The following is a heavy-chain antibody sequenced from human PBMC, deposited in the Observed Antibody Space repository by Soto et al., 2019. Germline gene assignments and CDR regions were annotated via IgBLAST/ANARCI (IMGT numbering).Heavy chain of an antibody. V-gene: IGHV3-48*01. CDR1: GFTFSTYN. J-gene: IGHJ2*01. D-gene: IGHD3-22*01. Sequence: EFQLEEAGGGLVQPGGSLRLSCAASGFTFSTYNMVWGRQAPGKGLEWLSYIPTTSTPIYYADSVKGRFTISRDNAKNSLFLQMNSLRAEDTAVYYCARYYDSSGPDLWGRGTRVTVSS. CDR2: IPTTSTPI. CDR3: ARYYDSSGPDL.